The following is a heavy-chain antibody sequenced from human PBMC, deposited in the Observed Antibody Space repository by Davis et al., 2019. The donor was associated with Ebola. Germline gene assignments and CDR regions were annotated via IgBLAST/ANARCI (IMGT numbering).Heavy chain of an antibody. J-gene: IGHJ3*02. CDR1: GFTFSSYA. Sequence: PGGSLRLSCAASGFTFSSYAMHWVRQAPGKGLEYVSAISSNGGSTYYTNSVKGRFTISRDNSKNTLYLQMGSLRAEDMAVYYCARAFQEYYDSSGYYQTYAFDIWGQGTMVTVSS. V-gene: IGHV3-64*01. CDR3: ARAFQEYYDSSGYYQTYAFDI. D-gene: IGHD3-22*01. CDR2: ISSNGGST.